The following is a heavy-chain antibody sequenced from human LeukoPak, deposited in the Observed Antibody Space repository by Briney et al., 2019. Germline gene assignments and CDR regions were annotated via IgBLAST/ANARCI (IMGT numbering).Heavy chain of an antibody. J-gene: IGHJ5*02. Sequence: GGSLRLSCAASGFTFSSYAMSWVRQAPGKGLEWVSAISGSGGSTYYPDSVKGRFTIPRDNNDNTLYLQMNRLTAEDTAVYYCLGIVVVRAYNCFAPWGQGTLVTVSS. CDR2: ISGSGGST. CDR1: GFTFSSYA. D-gene: IGHD2-2*01. CDR3: LGIVVVRAYNCFAP. V-gene: IGHV3-23*01.